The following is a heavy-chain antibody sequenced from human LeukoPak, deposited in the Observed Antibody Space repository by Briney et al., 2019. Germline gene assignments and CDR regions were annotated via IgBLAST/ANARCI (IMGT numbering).Heavy chain of an antibody. CDR2: INHSGRT. J-gene: IGHJ4*02. CDR1: VGSFSGYY. D-gene: IGHD7-27*01. CDR3: ARGPGQLTGESFDY. V-gene: IGHV4-34*01. Sequence: SETLSLTCAVYVGSFSGYYWSWIRQPPGKGLEWIGQINHSGRTNYNPSLKSRVTILVDTSKNQYSLKLNSVTAADTAVYYCARGPGQLTGESFDYWGRGTVVTVSS.